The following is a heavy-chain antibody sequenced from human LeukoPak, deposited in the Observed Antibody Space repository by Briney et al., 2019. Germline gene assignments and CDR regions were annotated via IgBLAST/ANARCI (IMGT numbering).Heavy chain of an antibody. Sequence: GGSLRLSCAASGFTFSSYDMHWVRQAPRKGLEYVSAISSNGGSTYYANSVKGRFTISRDNSKNTLYLQMGSLRAEDMAVYYCAREYDWGQGTLVTVSS. V-gene: IGHV3-64*01. CDR2: ISSNGGST. CDR3: AREYD. D-gene: IGHD2-8*01. J-gene: IGHJ4*02. CDR1: GFTFSSYD.